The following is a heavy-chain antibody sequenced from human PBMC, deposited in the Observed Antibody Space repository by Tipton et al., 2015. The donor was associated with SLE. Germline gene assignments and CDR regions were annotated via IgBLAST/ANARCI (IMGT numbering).Heavy chain of an antibody. CDR1: GFTSGSIFSDYA. D-gene: IGHD3-16*01. CDR2: IWPDGSTK. Sequence: SLRLFCAASGFTSGSIFSDYAMHWVRQAPGKGLHWVAQIWPDGSTKYYADSVKGRFTISRDNSKNTLYLQMNSLRADDTAVYRCARALGDHGYNYGMDDWGQGTTVSVSS. J-gene: IGHJ6*02. V-gene: IGHV3-30*06. CDR3: ARALGDHGYNYGMDD.